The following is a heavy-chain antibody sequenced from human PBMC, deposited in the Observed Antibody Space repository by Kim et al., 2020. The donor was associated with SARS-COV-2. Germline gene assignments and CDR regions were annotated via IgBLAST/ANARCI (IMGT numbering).Heavy chain of an antibody. Sequence: GGSLRLSCAASGFTFSGSAMHWVRQASGKGLEWVGRIRSKANSYATAYAASVKGRFTISRDDSKNTAYLQMNSLKTEDTAVYYCTTRITMVRGVIVPGADVWGQGTTVTVSS. D-gene: IGHD3-10*01. V-gene: IGHV3-73*01. J-gene: IGHJ6*02. CDR2: IRSKANSYAT. CDR3: TTRITMVRGVIVPGADV. CDR1: GFTFSGSA.